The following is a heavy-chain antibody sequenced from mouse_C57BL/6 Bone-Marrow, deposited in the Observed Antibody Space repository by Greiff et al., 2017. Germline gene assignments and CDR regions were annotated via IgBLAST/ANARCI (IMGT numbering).Heavy chain of an antibody. CDR3: ASEDYGSSYDYFDY. CDR1: GYTFTSYW. V-gene: IGHV1-61*01. Sequence: QVQLQQPGAELVRPGSSVKLSCKASGYTFTSYWMDWVKQRPGQGLEWIGNIYPSDSETHYNQKFKDKATLTVDKSSSTAYMQLSSLTSEDSAVYYCASEDYGSSYDYFDYWGQGTTLTVSS. J-gene: IGHJ2*01. D-gene: IGHD1-1*01. CDR2: IYPSDSET.